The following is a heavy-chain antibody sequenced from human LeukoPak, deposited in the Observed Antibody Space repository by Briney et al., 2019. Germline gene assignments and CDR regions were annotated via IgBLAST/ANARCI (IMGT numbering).Heavy chain of an antibody. Sequence: PSETLSLTCTVSGGSISSSSYYWGWIRQPPGKGLEWIGSIYYSGSTYYNPSLKSRVTISVDMSKNQFSLKLSSLTAADTAVYYCARAGGAVAGTIFDYWGQGTLVTVSS. V-gene: IGHV4-39*07. J-gene: IGHJ4*02. CDR1: GGSISSSSYY. D-gene: IGHD6-19*01. CDR2: IYYSGST. CDR3: ARAGGAVAGTIFDY.